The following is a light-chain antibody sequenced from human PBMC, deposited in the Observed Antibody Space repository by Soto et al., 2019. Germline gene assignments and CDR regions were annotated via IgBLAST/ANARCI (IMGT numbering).Light chain of an antibody. CDR2: DGS. CDR3: SSYTSSSTLV. V-gene: IGLV2-14*01. Sequence: QSALTQPASVSGSPGQSITISCTGTSSDVGGYNYVSWYQQHPGKAPKLMIYDGSNRPSGVSNRFSGSKSGNTASLTISGLQAEDEGDYSCSSYTSSSTLVFGGGTKLTVL. J-gene: IGLJ3*02. CDR1: SSDVGGYNY.